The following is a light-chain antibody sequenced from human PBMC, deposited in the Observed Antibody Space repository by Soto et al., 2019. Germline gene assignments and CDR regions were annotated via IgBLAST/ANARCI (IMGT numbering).Light chain of an antibody. CDR1: QTVSNTY. Sequence: EVVLTQSPGTLSVSPGERATLSCRTSQTVSNTYLAWYPQKPGQAPRLLIYSATGRATGVPDRFSGSGSGTDFTLTISRLEPEDLAVYYCQLYGSSPRITFGPGTKVDVK. CDR2: SAT. J-gene: IGKJ3*01. CDR3: QLYGSSPRIT. V-gene: IGKV3-20*01.